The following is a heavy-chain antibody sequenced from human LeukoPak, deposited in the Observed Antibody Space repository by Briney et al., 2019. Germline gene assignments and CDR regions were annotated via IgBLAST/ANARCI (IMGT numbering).Heavy chain of an antibody. Sequence: GGSLRLSCEVSGLTFDNYAMSWVRQAPGKGLEWISGISASGHYTYTADSLKGRFTISRDNSKNTLYLQMNSLRAEDTALYYCAKDGSWGDYYFYFYIDVWGKGTTVTVSS. CDR3: AKDGSWGDYYFYFYIDV. J-gene: IGHJ6*03. CDR1: GLTFDNYA. CDR2: ISASGHYT. V-gene: IGHV3-23*01. D-gene: IGHD3-16*01.